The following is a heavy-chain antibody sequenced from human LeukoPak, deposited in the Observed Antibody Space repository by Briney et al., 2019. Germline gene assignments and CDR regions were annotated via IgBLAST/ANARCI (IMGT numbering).Heavy chain of an antibody. CDR2: ISPSSSYI. J-gene: IGHJ4*02. D-gene: IGHD4-17*01. Sequence: GGSLRLSCAASGFTFSSYSMNWVRQAPGKGLEWVSSISPSSSYIYYGDSVKGRFTISRDNAKNSLYLQMNSLRAEDTAVYCCTRDPYGDYASDYWGQGTLVTVSS. CDR3: TRDPYGDYASDY. CDR1: GFTFSSYS. V-gene: IGHV3-21*01.